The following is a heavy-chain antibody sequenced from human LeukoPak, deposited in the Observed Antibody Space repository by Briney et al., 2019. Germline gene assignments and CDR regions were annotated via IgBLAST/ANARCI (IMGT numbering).Heavy chain of an antibody. J-gene: IGHJ4*02. CDR1: GDSISSRSYY. Sequence: KTSETLSLTCTVSGDSISSRSYYWGWIRQPPGKGLEWIGGIFDSGGTYYNPSLESRVTISADTSNSQFSLKLSSVTAPDTAVYYCARQSTDGGNPIDFWGQGTLVTVSS. V-gene: IGHV4-39*01. CDR2: IFDSGGT. D-gene: IGHD4-23*01. CDR3: ARQSTDGGNPIDF.